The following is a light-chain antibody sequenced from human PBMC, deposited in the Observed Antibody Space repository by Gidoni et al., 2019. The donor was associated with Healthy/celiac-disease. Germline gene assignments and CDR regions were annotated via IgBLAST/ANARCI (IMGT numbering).Light chain of an antibody. Sequence: EIVLTQSPATLSLSPGERATLSCRASQSVSSYLAWYQQKPGQAHRLLIYDASTRATGIPARFSGSGSGTDFTLTISSLEPEDFAVYYCQQRSNWLTFGGGTKVEIK. J-gene: IGKJ4*01. CDR2: DAS. CDR1: QSVSSY. V-gene: IGKV3-11*01. CDR3: QQRSNWLT.